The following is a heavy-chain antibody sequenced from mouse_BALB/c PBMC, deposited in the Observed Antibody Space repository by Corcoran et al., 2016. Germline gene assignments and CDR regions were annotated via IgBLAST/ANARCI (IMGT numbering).Heavy chain of an antibody. V-gene: IGHV14-3*02. J-gene: IGHJ2*01. CDR3: GRSREGNYVVY. Sequence: EVQLQQSGAELVKPGASVKLSCTASGFNITDTYMHWVKQRPEQGLEWIGRIDPANGSTKYDPKFQGKATMTADTSSNTVYLQLSSLTSEATAVYDCGRSREGNYVVYWGHGTTLTVSS. CDR2: IDPANGST. CDR1: GFNITDTY. D-gene: IGHD2-1*01.